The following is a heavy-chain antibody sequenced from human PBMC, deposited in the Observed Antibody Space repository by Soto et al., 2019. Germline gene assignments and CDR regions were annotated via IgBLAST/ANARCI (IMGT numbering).Heavy chain of an antibody. V-gene: IGHV4-31*03. CDR3: ARYDYSRGFDP. CDR1: GGSISSGGYY. Sequence: QVQLQESGPGLVKPSQTLSLTCTVSGGSISSGGYYWSWIRQHPGKGLEWIGYIYYSGSTYYNPSLKGRVTISVDTSKNQFPLKLSSVTAADTAVYYCARYDYSRGFDPWGQGTLVTVSS. D-gene: IGHD5-12*01. J-gene: IGHJ5*02. CDR2: IYYSGST.